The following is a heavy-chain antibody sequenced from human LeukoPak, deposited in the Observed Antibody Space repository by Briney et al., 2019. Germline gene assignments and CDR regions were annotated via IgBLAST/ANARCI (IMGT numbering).Heavy chain of an antibody. CDR1: GLTFNILW. V-gene: IGHV3-7*01. Sequence: GGSLTLSCAASGLTFNILWMIWFRHAPGKSLEWVADIRQDGSEEHYVASVKGRVTISRDSTSLFLQMNSLRAEDTAVYYCAGGQGWHFDLWGRGTLITVSS. J-gene: IGHJ2*01. D-gene: IGHD2-15*01. CDR2: IRQDGSEE. CDR3: AGGQGWHFDL.